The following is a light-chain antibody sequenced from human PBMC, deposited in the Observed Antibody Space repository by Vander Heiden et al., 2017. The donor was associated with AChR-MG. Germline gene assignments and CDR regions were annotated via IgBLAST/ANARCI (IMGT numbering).Light chain of an antibody. CDR2: GHS. Sequence: SALTQPASLSGAPRQSVTIPNIGAGYDVHLYQHPPAPAPAPLTYGHSHSPSGVADRYCGSKSGASTSLAITGVQVEDEADYYCQCYDKTGSGKQVFGTGTKVSVL. J-gene: IGLJ1*01. CDR3: QCYDKTGSGKQV. V-gene: IGLV1-40*01. CDR1: IGAGYD.